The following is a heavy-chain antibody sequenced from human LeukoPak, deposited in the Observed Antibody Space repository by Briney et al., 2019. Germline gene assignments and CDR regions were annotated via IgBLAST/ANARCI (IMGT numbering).Heavy chain of an antibody. D-gene: IGHD3-22*01. J-gene: IGHJ4*02. CDR3: ARDRSYYSDTGTDY. V-gene: IGHV4-61*02. Sequence: SETLSLTCTVSGVSISRGSHYWSWIRQPAGKGLEWIGRIHTIGNTNYSPSLWRRVTISVDTSKNQFSLRLHSVTAADTAVYYCARDRSYYSDTGTDYWGQGALVTVSS. CDR2: IHTIGNT. CDR1: GVSISRGSHY.